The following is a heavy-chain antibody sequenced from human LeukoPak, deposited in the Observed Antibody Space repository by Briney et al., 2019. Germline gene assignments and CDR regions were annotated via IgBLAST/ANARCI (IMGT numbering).Heavy chain of an antibody. CDR2: ISSSSTI. V-gene: IGHV3-48*01. CDR1: GFTFSSYS. CDR3: ARVGEDIVVVPAALNWFDP. J-gene: IGHJ5*02. Sequence: PGGSLRLSCAASGFTFSSYSMNWVRQAPGKGLEWVSYISSSSTIYYADSVTGRFTISRDNAKNSLYLQMNSLRAEDTAVYYCARVGEDIVVVPAALNWFDPWGQGTLVTVSS. D-gene: IGHD2-2*01.